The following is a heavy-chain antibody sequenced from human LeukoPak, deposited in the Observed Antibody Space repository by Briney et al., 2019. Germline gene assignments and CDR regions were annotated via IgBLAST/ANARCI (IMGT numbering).Heavy chain of an antibody. CDR2: IKQDGSEK. D-gene: IGHD6-19*01. CDR3: ATGYSSGWYFYFQH. J-gene: IGHJ1*01. Sequence: LSGGSLRLSCAASGFIFSSYWMSWVRQTPGKGLEWVANIKQDGSEKNYVDSVKGRFTISRDNAKNSLSLRMNSLSAEDTAVYYCATGYSSGWYFYFQHWGQGSLVSVSS. V-gene: IGHV3-7*01. CDR1: GFIFSSYW.